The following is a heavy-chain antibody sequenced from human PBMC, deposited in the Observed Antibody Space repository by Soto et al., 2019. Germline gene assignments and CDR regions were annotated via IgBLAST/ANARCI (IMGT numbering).Heavy chain of an antibody. CDR2: IIPIFGTA. D-gene: IGHD2-15*01. CDR3: ARVVIYCSGGSCYYNWFDP. J-gene: IGHJ5*01. CDR1: GGTFSSYA. Sequence: ASVKVSCTASGGTFSSYAISWVRQAPGLGLEWMGGIIPIFGTANYAQKFQGRVTITADESTSTAYMELSSLRSEDTAVYYCARVVIYCSGGSCYYNWFDPWGQGTLVTVSS. V-gene: IGHV1-69*13.